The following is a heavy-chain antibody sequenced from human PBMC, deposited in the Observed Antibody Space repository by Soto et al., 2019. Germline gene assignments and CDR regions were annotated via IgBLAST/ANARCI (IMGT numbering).Heavy chain of an antibody. J-gene: IGHJ6*02. Sequence: GGSLRLSCAASGFTFSSCAMSWVRQAPGKGLEWVSTINGRGGSTYADSVKGRLTISRDNSKNMLYLQMNSLRAEDTAVYYCAKEHSTYTSSWSMDVWGQGTTVTVSS. CDR1: GFTFSSCA. V-gene: IGHV3-23*01. D-gene: IGHD6-13*01. CDR3: AKEHSTYTSSWSMDV. CDR2: INGRGGST.